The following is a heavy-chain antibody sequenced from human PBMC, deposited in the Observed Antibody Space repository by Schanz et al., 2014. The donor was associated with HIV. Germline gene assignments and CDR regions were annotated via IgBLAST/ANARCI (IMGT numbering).Heavy chain of an antibody. CDR2: ISYDGRNK. CDR3: AKMARSVAANTNFDY. V-gene: IGHV3-33*05. CDR1: GFTFNSYG. Sequence: QVQLVESGGGVVQPGRSLRLSCAASGFTFNSYGMHWVRQAPGKGLEWVSVISYDGRNKLYADSVKGRFTISRDNSKNSLSLLIKSLRAEDTAVYYCAKMARSVAANTNFDYWGQGTLVTVSS. D-gene: IGHD6-19*01. J-gene: IGHJ4*02.